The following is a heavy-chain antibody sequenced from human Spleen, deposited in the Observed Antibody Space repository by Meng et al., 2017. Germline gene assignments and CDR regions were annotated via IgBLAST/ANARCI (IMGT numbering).Heavy chain of an antibody. CDR2: IYTSGST. CDR3: ARDWGSHVAARLSPRTHYYYGMDV. D-gene: IGHD6-6*01. J-gene: IGHJ6*02. CDR1: GGSISSYY. Sequence: SETLSLTCTVSGGSISSYYWSWIRQPAGKGLEWIGRIYTSGSTNYNPSLKSRVTMSVDTSKNQFSLKLSSVTAADTAVYYCARDWGSHVAARLSPRTHYYYGMDVWGQGTTVTVSS. V-gene: IGHV4-4*07.